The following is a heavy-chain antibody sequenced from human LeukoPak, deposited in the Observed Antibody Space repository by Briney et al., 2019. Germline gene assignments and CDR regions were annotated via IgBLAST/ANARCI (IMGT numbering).Heavy chain of an antibody. CDR3: ARVVVVTASPFVDYGMDV. V-gene: IGHV4-31*03. CDR1: GGSISSGGYY. Sequence: SETLSLTCTVSGGSISSGGYYWSWIRQHPGKGLEWIGYIYYSGSTYYNPSLKSRVTISVDTSKNQYSLKLSSVTAAGTAVYYCARVVVVTASPFVDYGMDVWGQGTTVTVSS. J-gene: IGHJ6*02. D-gene: IGHD2-21*02. CDR2: IYYSGST.